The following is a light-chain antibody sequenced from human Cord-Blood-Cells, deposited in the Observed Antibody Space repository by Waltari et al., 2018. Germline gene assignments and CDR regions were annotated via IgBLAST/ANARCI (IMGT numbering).Light chain of an antibody. CDR2: DAS. V-gene: IGKV3D-20*01. CDR3: QQYGSSPRT. J-gene: IGKJ1*01. Sequence: IVLTQSPATLSVSPVERATLCCGASQSVSSSYLAWYQQKPGRAPRLLIYDASSRATSIPDRFSGSGSGTDFTLTISRLEPEDFAVYYCQQYGSSPRTFGQGTKVEIK. CDR1: QSVSSSY.